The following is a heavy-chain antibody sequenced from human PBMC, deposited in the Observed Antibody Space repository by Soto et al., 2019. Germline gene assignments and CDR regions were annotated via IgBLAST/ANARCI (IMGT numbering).Heavy chain of an antibody. CDR3: ARHVDCSSTTCYDFDS. D-gene: IGHD2-2*01. CDR2: IHSRGIT. V-gene: IGHV4-59*08. J-gene: IGHJ4*02. Sequence: ETLSLTCTVSGASISSDYWSWIRQSPGQGLECIGYIHSRGITKYNLSLRSRATISLDTSANQFSLKLSSFSAADTALYYCARHVDCSSTTCYDFDSWGQGTLVTVSS. CDR1: GASISSDY.